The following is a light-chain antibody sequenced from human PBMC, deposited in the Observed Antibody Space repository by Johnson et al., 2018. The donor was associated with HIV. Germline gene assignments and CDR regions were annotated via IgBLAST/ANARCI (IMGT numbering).Light chain of an antibody. Sequence: QSVLTQPPSVSAAPGHKVTISCSGSSSNIGNNYVSWYQQLPGTAPKLLIYENNKRPSGIPDRFSGSKSGTSATLGITGLQTGDEAGYYCGTWDSSLSAYVFGTGTKFTVL. CDR3: GTWDSSLSAYV. V-gene: IGLV1-51*02. CDR2: ENN. J-gene: IGLJ1*01. CDR1: SSNIGNNY.